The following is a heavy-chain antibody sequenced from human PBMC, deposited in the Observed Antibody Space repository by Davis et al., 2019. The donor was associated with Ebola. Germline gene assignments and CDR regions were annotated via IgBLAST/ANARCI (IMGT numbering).Heavy chain of an antibody. CDR2: IRSKAYGGTT. J-gene: IGHJ6*02. Sequence: GESLKISCTASGFTFGDYAMSWVRQAPGKGLEWVGFIRSKAYGGTTEYAASVKGRFTISRDDSKSIAYLQMNSLKTEDTAVYYCTTDLITIFGVVIIYYYGMDVWGQGTTVTVSS. CDR3: TTDLITIFGVVIIYYYGMDV. V-gene: IGHV3-49*04. CDR1: GFTFGDYA. D-gene: IGHD3-3*01.